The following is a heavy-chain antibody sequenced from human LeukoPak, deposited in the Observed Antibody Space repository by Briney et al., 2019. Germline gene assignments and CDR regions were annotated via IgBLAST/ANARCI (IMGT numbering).Heavy chain of an antibody. CDR2: VGIDSGNT. J-gene: IGHJ4*02. Sequence: GGSLRLSCTASGFPFIEYSMNWLPQAPGKGLEWISYVGIDSGNTKYADSVRGRFTVSADKAKNLLYLQMNSLRVEYTAVYYCARDHNYAFDNWGQGTLVSVAS. CDR1: GFPFIEYS. V-gene: IGHV3-48*01. D-gene: IGHD1-1*01. CDR3: ARDHNYAFDN.